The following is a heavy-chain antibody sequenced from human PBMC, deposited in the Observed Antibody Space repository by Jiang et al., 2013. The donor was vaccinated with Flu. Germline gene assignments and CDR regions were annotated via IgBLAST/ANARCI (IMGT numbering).Heavy chain of an antibody. V-gene: IGHV2-70*11. Sequence: KPTQTLTLTCTFSGFSLSTGGMCVSWIRQPPGKALEWLSRIDGDDDKYYSTSLKTRLTTSKDTSKNQVVLTMTNMDPVDTATYYCARMRDGYNLWYFDLWGRGTLVTVSS. CDR1: GFSLSTGGMC. CDR2: IDGDDDK. D-gene: IGHD5-24*01. J-gene: IGHJ2*01. CDR3: ARMRDGYNLWYFDL.